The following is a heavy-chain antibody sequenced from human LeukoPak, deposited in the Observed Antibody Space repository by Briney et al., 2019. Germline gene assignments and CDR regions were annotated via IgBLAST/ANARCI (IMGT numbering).Heavy chain of an antibody. CDR3: ARESPSGELSVDY. Sequence: SETLSLTCTVSGGSISSGGYYWSWIRQPPGKGLEWIGYIYHSGSTYYNPSLKSRVTISVDTSKNQFSLKLSSVTAADTAVYYCARESPSGELSVDYWGQGTLVTVSS. V-gene: IGHV4-30-2*05. CDR1: GGSISSGGYY. J-gene: IGHJ4*02. CDR2: IYHSGST. D-gene: IGHD3-10*01.